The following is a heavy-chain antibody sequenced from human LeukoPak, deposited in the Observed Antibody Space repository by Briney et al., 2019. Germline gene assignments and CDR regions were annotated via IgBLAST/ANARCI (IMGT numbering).Heavy chain of an antibody. CDR2: ISRSGDGT. V-gene: IGHV3-23*01. J-gene: IGHJ2*01. CDR3: ARAVGLCYFDL. CDR1: GFSFSTHD. D-gene: IGHD2-8*01. Sequence: GGSLRLSCAASGFSFSTHDMSWVRQVPGKGLEWVSAISRSGDGTTYADSVKGRFTISRDNSKNTLFLQMNSLRAEDTAIYYCARAVGLCYFDLWGRGSLVTVSS.